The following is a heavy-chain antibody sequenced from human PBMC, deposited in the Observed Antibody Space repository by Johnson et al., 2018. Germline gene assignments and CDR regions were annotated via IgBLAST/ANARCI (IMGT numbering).Heavy chain of an antibody. D-gene: IGHD3-3*01. CDR3: VKGGTIFGVVIPLAIAMDV. J-gene: IGHJ6*03. CDR2: INSDGSST. V-gene: IGHV3-74*01. CDR1: GFSFSSYW. Sequence: VQLQESGGGLVQPGGSLRLSCAASGFSFSSYWMHWVRQGPGKGLVWVSRINSDGSSTTYADSVKGRFTISRDNAKNTWYLQMNSLRAEDTAVYYCVKGGTIFGVVIPLAIAMDVWGKGTTVTVSS.